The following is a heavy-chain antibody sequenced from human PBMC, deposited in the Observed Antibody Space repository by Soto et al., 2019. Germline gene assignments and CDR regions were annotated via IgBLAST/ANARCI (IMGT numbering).Heavy chain of an antibody. J-gene: IGHJ4*02. CDR3: ASRYCSSTSCGPGLFDS. D-gene: IGHD2-2*01. V-gene: IGHV3-23*01. Sequence: GGSLRLSFAASGFTFSSYVMSWVRQAPGKGLEWVSAISNSGGNTYYADSVKGRFTISRDNSKNTLYLQMSSLRVEDTAVYYCASRYCSSTSCGPGLFDSWGQGTLVTVSS. CDR2: ISNSGGNT. CDR1: GFTFSSYV.